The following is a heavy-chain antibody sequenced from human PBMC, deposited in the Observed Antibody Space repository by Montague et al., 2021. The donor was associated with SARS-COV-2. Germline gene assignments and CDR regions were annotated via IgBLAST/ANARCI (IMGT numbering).Heavy chain of an antibody. CDR1: GGSISSGCYY. CDR3: ARVGVGTMVRGVIPAYYYYGMDV. J-gene: IGHJ6*02. CDR2: IYTSGST. V-gene: IGHV4-61*02. Sequence: TLSLTCTVSGGSISSGCYYWSWIRQPAGKGLEWIGRIYTSGSTNYNPSLKSRVTISVDTSKNQFSLKLSSVTAADTAVYYCARVGVGTMVRGVIPAYYYYGMDVWGQGTTVTVSS. D-gene: IGHD3-10*01.